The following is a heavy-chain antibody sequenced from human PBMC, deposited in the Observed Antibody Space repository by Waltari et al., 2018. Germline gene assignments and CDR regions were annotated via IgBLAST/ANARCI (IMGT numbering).Heavy chain of an antibody. CDR1: GFTFSSYG. Sequence: QVQLVESGGGVVQPGRSLRLSCAASGFTFSSYGMHWVRQAPGKGLEWVAVISYDGSNKYYADSVKGRFTISRDNSKNTLYLQMNSLRAEDTAVYYCADAKWGKYGMDVWGQGTTVTVSS. V-gene: IGHV3-30*03. CDR2: ISYDGSNK. D-gene: IGHD1-26*01. CDR3: ADAKWGKYGMDV. J-gene: IGHJ6*02.